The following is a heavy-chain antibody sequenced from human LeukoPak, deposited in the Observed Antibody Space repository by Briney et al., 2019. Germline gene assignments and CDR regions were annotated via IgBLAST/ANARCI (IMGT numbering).Heavy chain of an antibody. D-gene: IGHD1-26*01. V-gene: IGHV3-23*01. Sequence: GGSLRLSCAASGFTFSSYAMSWVRQAPGKGLKWVSVISGSDGSTYYADSVKGRFTISRDISKNNLYLQMNSLRAEDTAAYYCAKARSGVYYDAFAIWGQGTMVTVS. CDR1: GFTFSSYA. J-gene: IGHJ3*02. CDR2: ISGSDGST. CDR3: AKARSGVYYDAFAI.